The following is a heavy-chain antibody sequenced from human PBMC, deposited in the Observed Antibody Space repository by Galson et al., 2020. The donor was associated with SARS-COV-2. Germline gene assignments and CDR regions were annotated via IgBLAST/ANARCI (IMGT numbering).Heavy chain of an antibody. Sequence: QLGESLKISCAASGFIYSDFWMSWVRQAPGKGLEWVANIKKDGSEKYYLDSVKGRFTISRDNAKNSVYLQMNSLRDEDTAVYYCARESAAADYWGQGTLVTVSS. J-gene: IGHJ4*02. CDR3: ARESAAADY. D-gene: IGHD6-13*01. V-gene: IGHV3-7*01. CDR1: GFIYSDFW. CDR2: IKKDGSEK.